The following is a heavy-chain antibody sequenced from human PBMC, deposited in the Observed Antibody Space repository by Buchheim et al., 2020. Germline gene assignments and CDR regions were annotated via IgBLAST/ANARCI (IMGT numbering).Heavy chain of an antibody. Sequence: EVQLVESGGGLVQPGGSLRLSCAASGFTFSSYSMNWVRQAPGKGLEWVSYISSSSSTIYYADSVKGRFTISRDNAKNSLYLQMNSLRAEDTAVYYCARAGSGSFYYYYGMDVWGKGTT. CDR3: ARAGSGSFYYYYGMDV. V-gene: IGHV3-48*01. CDR1: GFTFSSYS. D-gene: IGHD3-10*01. J-gene: IGHJ6*04. CDR2: ISSSSSTI.